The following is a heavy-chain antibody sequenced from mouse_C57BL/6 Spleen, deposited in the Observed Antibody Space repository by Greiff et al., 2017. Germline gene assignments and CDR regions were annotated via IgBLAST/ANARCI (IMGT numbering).Heavy chain of an antibody. V-gene: IGHV1-42*01. CDR2: INPSTGGT. CDR1: GYSFTGYY. J-gene: IGHJ2*01. Sequence: EVKLMESGPELVKPGASVKISCKASGYSFTGYYMNWVKQSPEKSLEWIGEINPSTGGTTYNQKFKAKATLTVDKSSSTAYMQLKSLTSEDSAVYYCAREGSWGYFDYWGQGTTLTVSS. CDR3: AREGSWGYFDY.